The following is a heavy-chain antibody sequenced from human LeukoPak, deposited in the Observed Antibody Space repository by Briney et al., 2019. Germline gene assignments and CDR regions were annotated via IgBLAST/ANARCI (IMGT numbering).Heavy chain of an antibody. J-gene: IGHJ5*02. D-gene: IGHD3-22*01. CDR1: GGSISSYY. Sequence: SETLSLTCTVSGGSISSYYWSWIRQPPGKGLEWIGEINHSGSTNYNPSLKSRVTISVDTSKNQFSLKLSSVTAADTAVYYCARGRGGYYYRNWFDPWGQGTLVTVSS. CDR3: ARGRGGYYYRNWFDP. V-gene: IGHV4-34*01. CDR2: INHSGST.